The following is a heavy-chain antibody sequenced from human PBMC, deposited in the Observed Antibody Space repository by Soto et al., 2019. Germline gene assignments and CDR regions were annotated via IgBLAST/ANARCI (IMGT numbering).Heavy chain of an antibody. J-gene: IGHJ5*02. V-gene: IGHV4-30-4*02. CDR2: IYYSGST. CDR1: GGSISSGDYY. D-gene: IGHD3-10*01. Sequence: SETLSLTCTVSGGSISSGDYYWSWIRQPPGKGLEWIGYIYYSGSTYYNPSLKSRVTISVDTSKNQFSLKLSSVTAADTAVYYCARIKYYYGSGSPIWFDPWGQGTLVTVSS. CDR3: ARIKYYYGSGSPIWFDP.